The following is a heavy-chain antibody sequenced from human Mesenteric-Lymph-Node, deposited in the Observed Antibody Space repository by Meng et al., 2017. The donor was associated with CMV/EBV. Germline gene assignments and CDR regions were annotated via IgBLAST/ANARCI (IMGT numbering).Heavy chain of an antibody. Sequence: ASVKVSCKASGYTFTGYSIHWVRQAPGQGLEWMGWINPNSGGTNSAQKFQGSVTMTMDTSISTAYMELSRPRSDDTAVYYCARARSGYTYVAHWGQGTLVTVSS. J-gene: IGHJ4*02. CDR1: GYTFTGYS. CDR2: INPNSGGT. CDR3: ARARSGYTYVAH. V-gene: IGHV1-2*02. D-gene: IGHD5-18*01.